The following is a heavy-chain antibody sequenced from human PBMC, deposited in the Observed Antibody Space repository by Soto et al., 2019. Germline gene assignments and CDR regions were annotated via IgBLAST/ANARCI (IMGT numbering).Heavy chain of an antibody. D-gene: IGHD2-2*01. J-gene: IGHJ3*02. CDR3: ATELTVVYAFDI. CDR1: GVTISSNY. Sequence: GESLRLSCAAPGVTISSNYMSWVRQAPGKGLEWVSVIYSGGSTYYADSVKGRFTISRDNSKNTLYLQMNSLRAEDTAVYYCATELTVVYAFDIWGQGTMVTGSS. CDR2: IYSGGST. V-gene: IGHV3-53*01.